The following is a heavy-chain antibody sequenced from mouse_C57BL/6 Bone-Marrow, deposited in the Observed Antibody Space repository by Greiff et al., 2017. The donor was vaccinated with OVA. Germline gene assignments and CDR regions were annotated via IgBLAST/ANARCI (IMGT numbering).Heavy chain of an antibody. CDR3: ARDAQHYFDY. CDR1: GFTFSSYG. CDR2: ISSGGSYT. J-gene: IGHJ2*01. D-gene: IGHD6-1*01. Sequence: EVKVVESGGDLVKPGGSLKLSCAASGFTFSSYGMSWVRQTPDKRLEWVATISSGGSYTYYPDSVKGRFTISRDNAKNTLYLQMSSLMSEDTSMYYCARDAQHYFDYWGQGTTLTVSS. V-gene: IGHV5-6*01.